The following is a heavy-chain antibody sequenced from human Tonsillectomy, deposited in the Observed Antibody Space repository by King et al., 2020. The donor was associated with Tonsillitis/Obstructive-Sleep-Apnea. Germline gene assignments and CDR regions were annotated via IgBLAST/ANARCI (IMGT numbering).Heavy chain of an antibody. CDR2: IKSDGSST. CDR3: ARGGPKGSTDY. D-gene: IGHD2-15*01. V-gene: IGHV3-74*01. Sequence: VQLVESGGGLVQPGGSLRLSCAASGFTFSTYWMYWVRQAPGKGLLWVSRIKSDGSSTSYADSVKGRFTISRDDARNTLYLQMYSLRVEDTAVYYCARGGPKGSTDYWGQGTLVTVSS. CDR1: GFTFSTYW. J-gene: IGHJ4*02.